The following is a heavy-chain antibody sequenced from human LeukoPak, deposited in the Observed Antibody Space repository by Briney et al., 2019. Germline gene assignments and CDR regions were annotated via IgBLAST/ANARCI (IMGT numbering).Heavy chain of an antibody. D-gene: IGHD1-7*01. CDR2: ISGSGGST. V-gene: IGHV3-23*01. CDR3: AKDQTGTTINWFDP. CDR1: GFTFSSYA. J-gene: IGHJ5*02. Sequence: SGGSLRLSCAASGFTFSSYAMSWVRQAPGKGPEWVSAISGSGGSTYYADSVKGRFTISRDNSKNTLYLQMNSLRAEDTAVYYCAKDQTGTTINWFDPWGQGTLVTVSS.